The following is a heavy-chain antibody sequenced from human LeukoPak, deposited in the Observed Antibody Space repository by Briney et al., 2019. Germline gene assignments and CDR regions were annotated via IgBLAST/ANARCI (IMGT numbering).Heavy chain of an antibody. Sequence: GGSLRLSCAASGFTFSSYTMNWVRQAPGKGLELVSSISISTTSIYYADSVKGRFTISRDNAKNSLYLQMNSLRAEDTAVYYCAELGITMIGGVWGKGTTVTISS. V-gene: IGHV3-21*01. CDR2: ISISTTSI. CDR1: GFTFSSYT. J-gene: IGHJ6*04. D-gene: IGHD3-10*02. CDR3: AELGITMIGGV.